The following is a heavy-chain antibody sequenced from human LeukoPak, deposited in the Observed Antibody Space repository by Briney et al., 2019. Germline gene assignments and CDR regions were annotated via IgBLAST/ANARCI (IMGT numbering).Heavy chain of an antibody. J-gene: IGHJ4*02. Sequence: SETLSLTCTVYGGSINSHYWSWIRQPPGKGLEWIGDIYYKGSTNYDPSLKSRVTISVDTSKNHLSLKLTSVLAADTAIYYCVRRDNTGWNYFDYWGQGILVTVSS. V-gene: IGHV4-59*08. CDR1: GGSINSHY. CDR2: IYYKGST. D-gene: IGHD6-19*01. CDR3: VRRDNTGWNYFDY.